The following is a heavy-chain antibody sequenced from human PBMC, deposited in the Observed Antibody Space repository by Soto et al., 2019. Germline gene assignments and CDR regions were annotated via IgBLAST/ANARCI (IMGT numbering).Heavy chain of an antibody. V-gene: IGHV4-4*02. D-gene: IGHD3-10*01. Sequence: SETLSLTCVVSGGSISSTSWWSWVRQPPGTGLEWIGEIHHSGSANYNPSLKSRVTLSMDKSKNQFSLRLTSVTAADTAVYYCARVEFGNFGAYWGQGTPVTVSS. CDR2: IHHSGSA. CDR1: GGSISSTSW. J-gene: IGHJ4*02. CDR3: ARVEFGNFGAY.